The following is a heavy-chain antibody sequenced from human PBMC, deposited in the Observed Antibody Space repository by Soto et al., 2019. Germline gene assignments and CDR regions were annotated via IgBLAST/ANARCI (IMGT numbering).Heavy chain of an antibody. J-gene: IGHJ4*02. Sequence: QVQLVQSGAEVKKPGASVKVSCKASGYTFTSYDINWVRQATGQGLEWMGWMNPNSGNTGYAQKVPGRVTMTRNTSISTAYMELSSLRSEATAVYYCASGWRRPGIAAAGNFDYWGQGTLVTVSS. CDR3: ASGWRRPGIAAAGNFDY. D-gene: IGHD6-13*01. CDR2: MNPNSGNT. V-gene: IGHV1-8*01. CDR1: GYTFTSYD.